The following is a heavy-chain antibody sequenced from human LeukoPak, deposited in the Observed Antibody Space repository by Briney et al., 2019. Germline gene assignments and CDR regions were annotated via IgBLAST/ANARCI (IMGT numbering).Heavy chain of an antibody. J-gene: IGHJ5*02. Sequence: ASETVSLTCIVSGGSISDYYWGWIRQPAGEGLEWIGRIHSSGTTNYNPSLKSRVAMSVDMSRNQFFLKLTSVTAADTAVYYCARSSGSWFLNLFDAWGQGTLLSVPS. CDR2: IHSSGTT. D-gene: IGHD2-15*01. CDR3: ARSSGSWFLNLFDA. V-gene: IGHV4-4*07. CDR1: GGSISDYY.